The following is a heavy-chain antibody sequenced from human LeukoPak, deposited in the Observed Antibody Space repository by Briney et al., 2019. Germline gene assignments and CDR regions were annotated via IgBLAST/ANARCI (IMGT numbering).Heavy chain of an antibody. Sequence: GESLKISCKGSGSRFTSYWIGWVRPMPGKGLEWMGIIYPGDSDTRYSPSFQGQVTISADKSISTAYLQWSSLKASDTAMYYCARLGDGGYDSIDYWGQGTLVTVSA. CDR3: ARLGDGGYDSIDY. D-gene: IGHD5-12*01. V-gene: IGHV5-51*01. J-gene: IGHJ4*02. CDR2: IYPGDSDT. CDR1: GSRFTSYW.